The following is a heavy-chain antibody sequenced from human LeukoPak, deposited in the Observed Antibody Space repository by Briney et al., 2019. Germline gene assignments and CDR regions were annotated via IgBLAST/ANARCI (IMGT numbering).Heavy chain of an antibody. Sequence: GGSLRLSCAASGFTFSSYWMHWVRQAPGKGLVLVSRINSDGSSTSYADSVKGRFTISRDNAKNTLFLQMNSQRAEGTAVYTCAREGAVTGDFDYWGQGTLVTVSS. CDR2: INSDGSST. CDR1: GFTFSSYW. J-gene: IGHJ4*02. D-gene: IGHD2-8*02. CDR3: AREGAVTGDFDY. V-gene: IGHV3-74*01.